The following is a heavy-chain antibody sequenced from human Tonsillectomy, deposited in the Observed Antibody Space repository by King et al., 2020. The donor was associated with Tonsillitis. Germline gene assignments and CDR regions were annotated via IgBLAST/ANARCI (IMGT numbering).Heavy chain of an antibody. CDR3: VRAQRFYDLMTGYPTFYFDF. V-gene: IGHV4-39*01. CDR2: IYYSGST. D-gene: IGHD3-9*01. CDR1: GGSISTSGSY. Sequence: QLQESGPGLVKPSETLSLTCSVSGGSISTSGSYWGWVRQSPGKGLEWIGTIYYSGSTYYNPSLKSLLTRSVDTSKNQFSLNLSSVTAADTAVYYCVRAQRFYDLMTGYPTFYFDFWGQGTLVTVSS. J-gene: IGHJ4*02.